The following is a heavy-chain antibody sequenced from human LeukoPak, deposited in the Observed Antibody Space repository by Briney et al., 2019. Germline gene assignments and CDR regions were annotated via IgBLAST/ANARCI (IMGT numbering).Heavy chain of an antibody. J-gene: IGHJ3*02. CDR1: GFTFSRYT. D-gene: IGHD6-13*01. V-gene: IGHV3-21*01. CDR2: ISSSSSYI. Sequence: GGSLRLSCARSGFTFSRYTMNWVRQAPGKGLEWVSSISSSSSYIYQADSVKGRFTISRDNAKNSLYVQMNSLRAEDTAVYYCARDHGSSWYSPPPIRNAFNIWGQGTMVTVSS. CDR3: ARDHGSSWYSPPPIRNAFNI.